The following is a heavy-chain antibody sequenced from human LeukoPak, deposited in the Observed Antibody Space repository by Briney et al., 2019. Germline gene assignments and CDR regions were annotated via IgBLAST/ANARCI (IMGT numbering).Heavy chain of an antibody. CDR2: IASGGGANR. CDR3: ARIGTTTRGPAGLDV. CDR1: GFTFSSYE. D-gene: IGHD2/OR15-2a*01. J-gene: IGHJ6*02. V-gene: IGHV3-48*03. Sequence: PGGSLTLSCAASGFTFSSYEMNWVRQAPGKGLEWVSYIASGGGANRFYSESVKGRFTISRDNAKNSLYLHMNGLRAEDTGVYYCARIGTTTRGPAGLDVWGQGTTVTVSS.